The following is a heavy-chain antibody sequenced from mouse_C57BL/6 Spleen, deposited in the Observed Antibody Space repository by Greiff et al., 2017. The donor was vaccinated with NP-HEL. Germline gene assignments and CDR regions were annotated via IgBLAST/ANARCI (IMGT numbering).Heavy chain of an antibody. V-gene: IGHV1-26*01. CDR1: GYTFTDYY. CDR2: INPNNGGT. CDR3: ARYGKGDGFDY. Sequence: EVQLQQSGPELVKPGASVKISCKASGYTFTDYYMNWVKQSHGKSLEWIGDINPNNGGTSYNQKFKGKATLTVDKSSSTAYMELRSLTSEDSAVYYCARYGKGDGFDYWGQGTTLTVSS. D-gene: IGHD2-3*01. J-gene: IGHJ2*01.